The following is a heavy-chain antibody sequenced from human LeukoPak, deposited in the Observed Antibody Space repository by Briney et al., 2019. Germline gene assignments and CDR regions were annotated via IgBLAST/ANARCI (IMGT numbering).Heavy chain of an antibody. CDR1: GFTFSSYA. CDR2: ISYDGSNK. D-gene: IGHD1-14*01. V-gene: IGHV3-30-3*01. J-gene: IGHJ3*02. CDR3: ASNWPESGGPNDAFDI. Sequence: GGSLGLSCAASGFTFSSYAMHWVRQAPGKGLEWVAVISYDGSNKYYADSVKGRFTISRDNSKNTLYLQMNSLRAEDTAVYYCASNWPESGGPNDAFDIWGQGTMVTVSS.